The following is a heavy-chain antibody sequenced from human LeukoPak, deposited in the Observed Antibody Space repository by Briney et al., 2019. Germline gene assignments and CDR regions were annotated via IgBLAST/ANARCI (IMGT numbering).Heavy chain of an antibody. D-gene: IGHD2-21*01. CDR3: ATHLFGKGLEY. Sequence: PSETLSLTCTLSGVSITSDHWGWVRQPPGKGLESVGYIHTTGSTDYSPSLRSRVTISMDTSKNHFSLNLRSVTAADTAIYNCATHLFGKGLEYWGQGILVTVSS. CDR2: IHTTGST. V-gene: IGHV4-4*09. J-gene: IGHJ4*02. CDR1: GVSITSDH.